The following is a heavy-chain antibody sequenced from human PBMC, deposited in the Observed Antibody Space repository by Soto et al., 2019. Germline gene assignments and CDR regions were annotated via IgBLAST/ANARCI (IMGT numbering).Heavy chain of an antibody. CDR2: IYYSGST. D-gene: IGHD2-15*01. CDR1: GGSISSGGYY. CDR3: ARAEAARNWFDP. V-gene: IGHV4-31*03. J-gene: IGHJ5*02. Sequence: SETLSLTCTVSGGSISSGGYYWSWIRQHPGKGLEWIGYIYYSGSTYYNPSLKSRVTISVDTSKNQFSPKLSSVTAADTAAYYCARAEAARNWFDPWGQGTLVTVSS.